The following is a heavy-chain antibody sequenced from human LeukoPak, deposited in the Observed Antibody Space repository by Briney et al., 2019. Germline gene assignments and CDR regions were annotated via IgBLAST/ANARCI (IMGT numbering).Heavy chain of an antibody. V-gene: IGHV4-39*01. D-gene: IGHD2-2*01. CDR2: IYDSGST. J-gene: IGHJ6*02. CDR3: ARGGVVPAAITPYYYYGMDV. CDR1: GGPVRSSYYY. Sequence: SEALSLTYTVSGGPVRSSYYYWGWIRQPPGKGLEWIGSIYDSGSTYYNPSLKSRVTISVDTSKNQFSLKLNSVTAADTAVYYCARGGVVPAAITPYYYYGMDVWGQGTTVTVSS.